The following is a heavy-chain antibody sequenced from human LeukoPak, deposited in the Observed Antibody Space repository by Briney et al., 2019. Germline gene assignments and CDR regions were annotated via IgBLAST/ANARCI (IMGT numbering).Heavy chain of an antibody. J-gene: IGHJ4*02. CDR2: IFYSGNT. CDR3: ARGPYPAAGIE. Sequence: LETLSLTCTVSGGSISSYYWSWIRQPPGKGLEWIGYIFYSGNTNYNPSLKSRVTMSVDTSKNQFSLKLSSVTAADTAVYYCARGPYPAAGIEWGQGTLVTVSS. D-gene: IGHD6-13*01. CDR1: GGSISSYY. V-gene: IGHV4-59*01.